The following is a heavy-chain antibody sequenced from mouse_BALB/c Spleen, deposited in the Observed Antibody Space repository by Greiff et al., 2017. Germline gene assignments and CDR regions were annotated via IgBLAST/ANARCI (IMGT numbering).Heavy chain of an antibody. CDR1: GYSFTSYY. D-gene: IGHD1-1*01. J-gene: IGHJ2*01. Sequence: LVESGPELMKPGASVKISCKASGYSFTSYYMHWVKQSHGKSLEWIGYIDPFNGGTSYNQKFKGKATLTVDKSSSTAYMHLSSLTSEDSAVYYCAIYYGSSQDYFDYWGQGTTLTVSS. CDR2: IDPFNGGT. CDR3: AIYYGSSQDYFDY. V-gene: IGHV1S135*01.